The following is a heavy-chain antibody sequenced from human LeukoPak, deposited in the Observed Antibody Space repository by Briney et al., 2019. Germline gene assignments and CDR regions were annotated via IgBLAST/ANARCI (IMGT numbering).Heavy chain of an antibody. CDR2: INPTSGAT. CDR1: GYTFTDYY. CDR3: AREFRTTTWSFDAFDL. J-gene: IGHJ3*01. D-gene: IGHD1/OR15-1a*01. Sequence: ASVKVSCKASGYTFTDYYMHWVRQAPGQGLDSVGWINPTSGATNYAQKFQGRVTMTRDTSNNTSYMELSNLRSDGTAVYYCAREFRTTTWSFDAFDLWGQGTMVTVSS. V-gene: IGHV1-2*02.